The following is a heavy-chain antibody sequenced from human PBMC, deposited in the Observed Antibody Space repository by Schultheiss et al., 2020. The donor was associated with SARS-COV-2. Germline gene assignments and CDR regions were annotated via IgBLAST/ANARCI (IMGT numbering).Heavy chain of an antibody. CDR3: ARDRSLWFGKAYYYYGMDV. Sequence: GESLKISCAASGFTFSDHYMDWVRQAPGKGLEWVGRTRNKANSYTTEYAPSVKGRFAIARDDSKNSLYLQMNSLRAEDTAVYYCARDRSLWFGKAYYYYGMDVWGQGTTVTVSS. V-gene: IGHV3-72*01. CDR2: TRNKANSYTT. D-gene: IGHD3-10*01. CDR1: GFTFSDHY. J-gene: IGHJ6*02.